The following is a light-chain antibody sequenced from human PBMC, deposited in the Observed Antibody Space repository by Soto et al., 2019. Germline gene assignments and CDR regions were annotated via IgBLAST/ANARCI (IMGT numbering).Light chain of an antibody. CDR1: QSVSSY. J-gene: IGKJ2*01. V-gene: IGKV3-11*01. Sequence: EIVLTQSPATLSLSPGERATLSCRASQSVSSYLAWYQQKPGQTPRLLIYDASNRATGIPARFSGSGSGTDFTLTISSREPEDFAVYYCQQRSSWPRTFGLGTKLEIK. CDR2: DAS. CDR3: QQRSSWPRT.